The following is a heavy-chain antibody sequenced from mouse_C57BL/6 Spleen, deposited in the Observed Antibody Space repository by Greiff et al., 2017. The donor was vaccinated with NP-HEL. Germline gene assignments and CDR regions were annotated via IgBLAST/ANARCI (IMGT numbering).Heavy chain of an antibody. D-gene: IGHD2-4*01. Sequence: EVQLVESGGGLVQPGGSLSLSCAASGFTFTDYYMSWVRQPPGKALEWLDFIRNKANGYTTEYSASVKGRFTISRDNSQSILYLQMNALRAEDSATYYCARSYDYSYYFDYWGQGTTLTVSS. CDR2: IRNKANGYTT. CDR3: ARSYDYSYYFDY. J-gene: IGHJ2*01. V-gene: IGHV7-3*01. CDR1: GFTFTDYY.